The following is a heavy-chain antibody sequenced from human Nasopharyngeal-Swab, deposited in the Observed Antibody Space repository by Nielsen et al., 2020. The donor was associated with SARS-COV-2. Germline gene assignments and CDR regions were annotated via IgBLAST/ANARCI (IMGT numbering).Heavy chain of an antibody. Sequence: GGSLRLSCAASGFTFSSYWMSWVRQAPGKGLEWVANIKQDGSEKYYVDSVKGRFTISRDNAKNSLYLQMNSLRAEDTAVYYCAKDARGYSYGYTYFDYWGQGTLVTVSS. CDR1: GFTFSSYW. D-gene: IGHD5-18*01. V-gene: IGHV3-7*03. J-gene: IGHJ4*02. CDR2: IKQDGSEK. CDR3: AKDARGYSYGYTYFDY.